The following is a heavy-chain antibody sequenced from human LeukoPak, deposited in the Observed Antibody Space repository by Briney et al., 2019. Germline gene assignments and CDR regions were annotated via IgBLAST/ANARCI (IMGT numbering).Heavy chain of an antibody. J-gene: IGHJ5*02. CDR3: ASQACSSTSCSAVDP. Sequence: GGSLRLSCAASGFTFSSYSMNWARQAPGKGLEWVSSISSSSSYIYYADSVKGRFTISRDNAKNSLYLQMNSLRAEDTAVYYCASQACSSTSCSAVDPWGQGTLVTVSS. CDR2: ISSSSSYI. CDR1: GFTFSSYS. V-gene: IGHV3-21*01. D-gene: IGHD2-2*01.